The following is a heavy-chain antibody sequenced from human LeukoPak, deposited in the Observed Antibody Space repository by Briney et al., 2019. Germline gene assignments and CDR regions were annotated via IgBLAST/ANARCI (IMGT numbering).Heavy chain of an antibody. CDR1: GDSTSSSTYY. CDR3: AREDHGGFYYYFDS. V-gene: IGHV4-39*02. CDR2: IYDSGTT. J-gene: IGHJ4*02. Sequence: SETLSLTCTVSGDSTSSSTYYWDWIRQAPGKGLEWIGNIYDSGTTHYNPSLKSRVTISGDTSKNQFSLKLNSVTAADTAVYYCAREDHGGFYYYFDSWGQGILVTVSS. D-gene: IGHD4-23*01.